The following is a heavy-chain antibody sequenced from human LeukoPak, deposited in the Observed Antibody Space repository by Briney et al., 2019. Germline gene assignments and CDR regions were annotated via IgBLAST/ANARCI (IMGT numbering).Heavy chain of an antibody. CDR3: AKGKKSIAAAEAYYYYGMDV. V-gene: IGHV3-30*18. Sequence: GRSLRLSCAASGFTFSSYGMHWVRQAPGKGLEWVAVISYDGSNKYYADSVKGRFTISRDNSKNTLYLQMNSLRAEDTAVYYCAKGKKSIAAAEAYYYYGMDVWGQGTTVTVSS. CDR1: GFTFSSYG. D-gene: IGHD6-13*01. J-gene: IGHJ6*02. CDR2: ISYDGSNK.